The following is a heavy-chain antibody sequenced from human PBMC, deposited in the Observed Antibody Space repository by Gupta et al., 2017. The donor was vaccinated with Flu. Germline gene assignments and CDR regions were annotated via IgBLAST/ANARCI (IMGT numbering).Heavy chain of an antibody. D-gene: IGHD1-14*01. CDR1: GFTFSSYA. V-gene: IGHV3-33*01. CDR3: VRDPSESLAGNFYYYMDV. J-gene: IGHJ6*03. Sequence: QVQLVESGGGVVQPGRSLTLSCAASGFTFSSYAIHWVRQPPGKGLEWVALIWFDGSHKFYADSVKGRFTVSRDNSKTTVYLQMNSLRAEDTAVYYCVRDPSESLAGNFYYYMDVWGTGTTVTVSS. CDR2: IWFDGSHK.